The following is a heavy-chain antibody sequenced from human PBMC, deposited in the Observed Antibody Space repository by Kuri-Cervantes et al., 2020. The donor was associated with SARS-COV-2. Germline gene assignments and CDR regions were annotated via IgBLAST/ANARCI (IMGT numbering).Heavy chain of an antibody. CDR2: IYPGDSDT. V-gene: IGHV5-51*07. D-gene: IGHD2-21*01. Sequence: KVSCKGSGYSFTSYWIGWVHQMPGKGLEWMGIIYPGDSDTRYSPSFQGQVTISADKSISTAYLQWSSLKASDTAMYFCARSASRLADAFDIWGQGTMVTVSS. J-gene: IGHJ3*02. CDR1: GYSFTSYW. CDR3: ARSASRLADAFDI.